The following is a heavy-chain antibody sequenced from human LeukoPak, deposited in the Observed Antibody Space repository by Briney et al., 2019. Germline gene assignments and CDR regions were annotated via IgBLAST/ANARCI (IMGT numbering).Heavy chain of an antibody. Sequence: ASVKVSCKASGYTFTGYYMHWVRQAPGQGLEWMGRINPNSGGTNYAQKFQGRVTMTRDTSISTAYMELSRLRSDDTAVYYCARSHYCDFWSGFSEIDYWGQGTLVTVSS. CDR2: INPNSGGT. V-gene: IGHV1-2*06. CDR3: ARSHYCDFWSGFSEIDY. J-gene: IGHJ4*02. CDR1: GYTFTGYY. D-gene: IGHD3-3*01.